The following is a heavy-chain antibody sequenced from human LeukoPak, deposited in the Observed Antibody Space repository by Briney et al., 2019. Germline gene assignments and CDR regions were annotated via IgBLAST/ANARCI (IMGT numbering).Heavy chain of an antibody. CDR1: GFTFSDYN. J-gene: IGHJ4*02. D-gene: IGHD1-26*01. CDR2: ISSGSTYT. Sequence: PGGSLRLSCAASGFTFSDYNMNWVRQAPGKGLEWVSSISSGSTYTYYAHSMKGRFTVSRDNAKNSLYLQMNSLRVGDTAVYYCARDVGDGEYFFDFWGQGTLVSVSS. V-gene: IGHV3-21*01. CDR3: ARDVGDGEYFFDF.